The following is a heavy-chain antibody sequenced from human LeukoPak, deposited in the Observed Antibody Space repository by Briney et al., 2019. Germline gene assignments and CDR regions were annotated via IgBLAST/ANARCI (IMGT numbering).Heavy chain of an antibody. J-gene: IGHJ6*03. CDR2: IYSSGST. V-gene: IGHV4-4*09. CDR1: GGSISSYY. D-gene: IGHD4-17*01. CDR3: ATTTTTYYSYFYYYMGV. Sequence: KSSETLSLTCTVSGGSISSYYWSWIQQPPGKGLEWIGYIYSSGSTNYNPSLNSRVTISVDTSKNQFSLKLTSVTAADTAVYYCATTTTTYYSYFYYYMGVWGKGTTVTVSS.